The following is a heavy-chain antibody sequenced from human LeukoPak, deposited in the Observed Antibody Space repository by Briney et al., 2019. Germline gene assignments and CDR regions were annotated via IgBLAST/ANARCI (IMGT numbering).Heavy chain of an antibody. D-gene: IGHD4-17*01. J-gene: IGHJ1*01. CDR2: IRYDGSSK. V-gene: IGHV3-30*02. CDR1: GFTFSSYS. CDR3: AINTVTQGEYLQH. Sequence: GGSLRLSCAASGFTFSSYSMHWVRQAPGKGLEWVAFIRYDGSSKYYADSVKGRFTISRDNSKNTLYLQMNSLRAEDTGVYYCAINTVTQGEYLQHWGQGTLVPVSS.